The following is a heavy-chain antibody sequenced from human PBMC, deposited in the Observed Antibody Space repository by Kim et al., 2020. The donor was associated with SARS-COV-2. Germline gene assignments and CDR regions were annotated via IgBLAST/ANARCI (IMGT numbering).Heavy chain of an antibody. V-gene: IGHV3-53*01. CDR2: IYSGGST. J-gene: IGHJ3*02. CDR3: ARESIAAAAGAFDI. D-gene: IGHD6-13*01. Sequence: GGSLRLSCAASGFTVSSNYMSWVRQAPGKGLEWVSVIYSGGSTYYADSVKGRFTISRDNSKNTLYLQMNSLRAEDTAVYYCARESIAAAAGAFDIWGQGTMVTVSS. CDR1: GFTVSSNY.